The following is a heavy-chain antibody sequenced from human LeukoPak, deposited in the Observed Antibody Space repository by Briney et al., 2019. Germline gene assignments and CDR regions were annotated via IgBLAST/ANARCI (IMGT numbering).Heavy chain of an antibody. D-gene: IGHD3-10*01. Sequence: ASVKVSCKGYGYTFINHDIDWVRQAAGQGLEWMGWMNSNSGNTGYAQKFQGRVTFTRDTSISTAYMELYSLTSDDTAVYYCARSITMVRGVIITSDYWGQGTLVTVSS. V-gene: IGHV1-8*03. CDR3: ARSITMVRGVIITSDY. CDR2: MNSNSGNT. CDR1: GYTFINHD. J-gene: IGHJ4*02.